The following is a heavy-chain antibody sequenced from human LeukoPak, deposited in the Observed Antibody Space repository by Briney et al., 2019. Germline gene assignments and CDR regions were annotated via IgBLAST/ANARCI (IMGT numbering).Heavy chain of an antibody. J-gene: IGHJ4*02. Sequence: SETLSLTCAVSGVSISSSNSYWGWIRQPPGKGLEWIGSIYYSGNTYYNASLKSRVTISVDTSKNQFSLKLSSVTAADTAVYYCARVADCSGGSCYSNFDYWGQGTLVTVSS. CDR3: ARVADCSGGSCYSNFDY. V-gene: IGHV4-39*07. D-gene: IGHD2-15*01. CDR2: IYYSGNT. CDR1: GVSISSSNSY.